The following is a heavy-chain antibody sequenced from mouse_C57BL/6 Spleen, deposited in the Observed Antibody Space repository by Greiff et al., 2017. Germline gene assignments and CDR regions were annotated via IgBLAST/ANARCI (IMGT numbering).Heavy chain of an antibody. CDR3: TREYGYGFAY. CDR1: GYTFTDYE. D-gene: IGHD2-2*01. Sequence: VQLQQSGAELVRPGASVTLSCKASGYTFTDYEMHWVKQTPVHGLEWIGAIDPETGGTAYNQKFKGKAILTADKSSSTAYMELRSLTSEDSAVYYCTREYGYGFAYGGQGTLVTVSA. V-gene: IGHV1-15*01. CDR2: IDPETGGT. J-gene: IGHJ3*01.